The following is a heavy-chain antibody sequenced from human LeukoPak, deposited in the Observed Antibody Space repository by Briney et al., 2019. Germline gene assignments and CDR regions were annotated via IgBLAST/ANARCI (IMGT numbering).Heavy chain of an antibody. D-gene: IGHD3-16*01. Sequence: GGSLRLSCAASAFTFSSYAISWVRQAAGKGLGWVSAISGSGGSTYYAASVKGRFTISRDNSKNTLYLQMNSLRAEDTAVYYCANPGGLYYFDYWGQGTLVTVSS. V-gene: IGHV3-23*01. CDR3: ANPGGLYYFDY. CDR2: ISGSGGST. CDR1: AFTFSSYA. J-gene: IGHJ4*02.